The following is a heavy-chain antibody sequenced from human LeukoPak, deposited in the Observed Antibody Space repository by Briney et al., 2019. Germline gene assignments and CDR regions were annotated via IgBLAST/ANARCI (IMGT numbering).Heavy chain of an antibody. CDR3: ARVIERSYYDFWSGYYKRFSYFGY. CDR2: IYYSGST. J-gene: IGHJ4*02. V-gene: IGHV4-39*06. D-gene: IGHD3-3*01. Sequence: GSLRLSCAASGFTFSDYYMSWIRQAPGKGLEWVGSIYYSGSTYYNPSLKIRVPISVDTSKNQFPLNLSLVTVTDTVASYCARVIERSYYDFWSGYYKRFSYFGYWGQGTLVTVSS. CDR1: GFTFSDYY.